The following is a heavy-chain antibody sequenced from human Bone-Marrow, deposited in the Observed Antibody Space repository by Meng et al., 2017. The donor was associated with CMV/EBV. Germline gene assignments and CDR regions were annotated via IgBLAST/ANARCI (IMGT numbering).Heavy chain of an antibody. CDR3: ARYYDRSEYYFDY. J-gene: IGHJ4*02. Sequence: SETLSLTCTVSGGSVSSGSYYWSWIRQPPGKGLEWIGYIYYSGSTNYNPSLKSRVTISVDTSKNQFSLKLSSVTAADTAVYYCARYYDRSEYYFDYWGQGTLVTVSS. CDR1: GGSVSSGSYY. CDR2: IYYSGST. D-gene: IGHD3-22*01. V-gene: IGHV4-61*01.